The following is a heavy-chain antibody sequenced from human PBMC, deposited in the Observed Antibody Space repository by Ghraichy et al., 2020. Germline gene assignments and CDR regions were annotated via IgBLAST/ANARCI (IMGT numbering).Heavy chain of an antibody. CDR2: IYYSGST. J-gene: IGHJ4*02. CDR1: GGSISSSSYY. Sequence: SETLSLTCTVSGGSISSSSYYWVWIRQPPGKGLEWIGSIYYSGSTYYNPSLKSRGTISVDTSKNQFSLKLSSVTASDTAVYYCARRAPRVRSSWYEGNFGYWGQGTLVTVSS. D-gene: IGHD6-13*01. V-gene: IGHV4-39*01. CDR3: ARRAPRVRSSWYEGNFGY.